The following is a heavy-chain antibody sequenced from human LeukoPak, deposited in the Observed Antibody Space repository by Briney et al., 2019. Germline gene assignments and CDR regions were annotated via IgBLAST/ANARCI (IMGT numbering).Heavy chain of an antibody. Sequence: ASVKVSCKASGYTFTGYYMHWVRQAPGQGLEWMGWINPNSGGTNYAQKFQGWVTMTRDTSISTAYMELSRLRSDDTAVYYCARDLRSGMVGAVSGTDVWGQGTTVTVSS. CDR1: GYTFTGYY. CDR2: INPNSGGT. V-gene: IGHV1-2*04. J-gene: IGHJ6*02. D-gene: IGHD1-26*01. CDR3: ARDLRSGMVGAVSGTDV.